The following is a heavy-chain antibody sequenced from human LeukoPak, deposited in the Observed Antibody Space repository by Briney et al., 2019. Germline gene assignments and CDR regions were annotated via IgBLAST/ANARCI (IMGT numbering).Heavy chain of an antibody. D-gene: IGHD6-19*01. Sequence: QSGGSLRLSCAASGFTFSSYAMSWVRQAPGKGLEWVSAISGSGDSTDYADSVKGRFTISRDNSKNTLYLQVNSLRAEDTAVYYCAKDAVAGYYYYGKDVWGQGTTVTVSS. CDR3: AKDAVAGYYYYGKDV. CDR2: ISGSGDST. CDR1: GFTFSSYA. J-gene: IGHJ6*02. V-gene: IGHV3-23*01.